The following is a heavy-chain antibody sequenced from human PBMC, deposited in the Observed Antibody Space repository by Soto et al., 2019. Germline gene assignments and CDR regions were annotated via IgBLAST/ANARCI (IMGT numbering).Heavy chain of an antibody. CDR1: GYTFTSYY. CDR2: INPSGGNT. Sequence: GASVKVSCKASGYTFTSYYMHWVRQAPGQGLEWMGIINPSGGNTSYAQKFQGRVTMTRDTSTSTVYMELSSLRSEDTAVYYCARDRENYGFDYWGQGTLVTVSS. J-gene: IGHJ4*02. CDR3: ARDRENYGFDY. D-gene: IGHD4-17*01. V-gene: IGHV1-46*01.